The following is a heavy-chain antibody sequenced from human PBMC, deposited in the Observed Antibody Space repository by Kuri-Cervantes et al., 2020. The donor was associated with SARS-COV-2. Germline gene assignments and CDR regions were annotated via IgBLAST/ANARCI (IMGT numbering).Heavy chain of an antibody. V-gene: IGHV5-10-1*01. Sequence: GESLKTSCKGSGYSFTSYWISWVRQMPGKGLEWMGRIDPSDSYTNYSPSFQGHVTISADKSISTAYLQWSSLKASDTAMYYCARHDYDSSGYYYVYYGMDVWGQGTTVTVSS. CDR1: GYSFTSYW. D-gene: IGHD3-22*01. CDR2: IDPSDSYT. CDR3: ARHDYDSSGYYYVYYGMDV. J-gene: IGHJ6*02.